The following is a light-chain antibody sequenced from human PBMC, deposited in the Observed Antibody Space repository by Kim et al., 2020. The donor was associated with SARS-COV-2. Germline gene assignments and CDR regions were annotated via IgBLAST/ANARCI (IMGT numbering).Light chain of an antibody. J-gene: IGKJ1*01. CDR3: QQYNTYPWT. V-gene: IGKV1-5*01. Sequence: ASVRDSVIITCRSSQSISSCLSWYQQKPGKPLNLLIYDASSLASGVPSRFSGTGSGTEFTLTISSLQPDDFATYYCQQYNTYPWTFGQGTKVDIK. CDR2: DAS. CDR1: QSISSC.